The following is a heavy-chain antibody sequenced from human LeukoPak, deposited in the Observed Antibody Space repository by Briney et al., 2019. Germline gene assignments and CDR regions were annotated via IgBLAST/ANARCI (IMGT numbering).Heavy chain of an antibody. J-gene: IGHJ4*02. D-gene: IGHD2-21*02. CDR1: GFTFSSYA. CDR2: ISGSGGST. Sequence: PGGSLRLSCAASGFTFSSYAMSWVRQAPGKGLEWVSAISGSGGSTYYADSVKGRFTISRDNSKNTLYLQMNSLRAEDTAVYYCAKDRGADCGGDCYSLLFDYWGQGTLVTVSS. CDR3: AKDRGADCGGDCYSLLFDY. V-gene: IGHV3-23*01.